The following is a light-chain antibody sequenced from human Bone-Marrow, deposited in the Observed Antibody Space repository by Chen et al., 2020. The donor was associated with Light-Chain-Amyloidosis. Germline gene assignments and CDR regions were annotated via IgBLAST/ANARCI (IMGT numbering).Light chain of an antibody. J-gene: IGKJ4*01. V-gene: IGKV3-20*01. CDR3: QKYGRSLA. Sequence: EIVLTQSPGTLSLSPVDRATLSCRASQSVGSSYLAWYQQKPGQDPRLLIYGASHRATGIPDRFSGSGSGTDFTLTISRLEPEDFAVYYCQKYGRSLAFGGGAKVEIK. CDR1: QSVGSSY. CDR2: GAS.